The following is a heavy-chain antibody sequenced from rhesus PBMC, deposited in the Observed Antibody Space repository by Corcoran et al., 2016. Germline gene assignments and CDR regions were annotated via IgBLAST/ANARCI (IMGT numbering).Heavy chain of an antibody. V-gene: IGHV4-73*01. CDR1: DGSVSVYYY. D-gene: IGHD4-23*01. CDR3: ARNTRYSKFVRTISSFDV. Sequence: QVKLQQWGEGLVKASETLSLTCAVYDGSVSVYYYWNWLRQPPGKGLEWIGYIDGNSANTNYSPSLQNRVTTSKDTSKNQFSLKVRFVTAADTAVYYCARNTRYSKFVRTISSFDVWGRGFLVTVSS. J-gene: IGHJ5-2*02. CDR2: IDGNSANT.